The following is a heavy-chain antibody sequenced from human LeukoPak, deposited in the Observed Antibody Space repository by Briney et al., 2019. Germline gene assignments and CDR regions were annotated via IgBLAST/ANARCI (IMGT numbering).Heavy chain of an antibody. CDR1: GFTFGDYA. Sequence: GRSLRLSCTASGFTFGDYAMSWVRQAPGKGLEWVGFIRSRAYGGTTEYAASVKGRFTISRDDSKSIAYLQMNSLKTEDTAVYYCTRVRELLYYYYDMDVWGQGTTVTVSS. J-gene: IGHJ6*02. CDR3: TRVRELLYYYYDMDV. CDR2: IRSRAYGGTT. V-gene: IGHV3-49*04. D-gene: IGHD1-26*01.